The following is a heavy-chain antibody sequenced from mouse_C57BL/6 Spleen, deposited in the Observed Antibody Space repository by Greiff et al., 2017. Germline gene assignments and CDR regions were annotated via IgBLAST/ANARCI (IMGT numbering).Heavy chain of an antibody. Sequence: VQRVESGPELVKPGASVKISCKASGYAFSSSWMNWVKQRPGKGLEWIGRIYPGDGDTNYNGKFKGKATLTADKSSSTAYMQLSSLTSEDSAVYFCATHYYGSSYFDYWGQGTTLTVSS. CDR1: GYAFSSSW. J-gene: IGHJ2*01. V-gene: IGHV1-82*01. D-gene: IGHD1-1*01. CDR3: ATHYYGSSYFDY. CDR2: IYPGDGDT.